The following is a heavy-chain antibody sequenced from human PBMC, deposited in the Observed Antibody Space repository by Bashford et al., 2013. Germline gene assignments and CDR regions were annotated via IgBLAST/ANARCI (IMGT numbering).Heavy chain of an antibody. D-gene: IGHD3-16*02. CDR3: ARGVEYYDYGLGGFIAMDAFDI. CDR2: VNPNSGGT. CDR1: GYSFTGYY. V-gene: IGHV1-2*02. J-gene: IGHJ3*02. Sequence: ASVKVSCKASGYSFTGYYLNWVRQAPGQGLEWMAWVNPNSGGTNYTQKFQGRVTLTRDTSIDTAYMELSSLRSEDTAVYYCARGVEYYDYGLGGFIAMDAFDIWGQGTMVTVSS.